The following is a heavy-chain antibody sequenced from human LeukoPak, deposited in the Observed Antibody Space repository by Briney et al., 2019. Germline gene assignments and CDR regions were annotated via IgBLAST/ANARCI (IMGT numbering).Heavy chain of an antibody. J-gene: IGHJ4*02. V-gene: IGHV4-59*01. CDR1: GGSISSYY. D-gene: IGHD1-26*01. Sequence: PSETLSLTCTVSGGSISSYYWSWVRQPPGEGLEWIGYIYYSGSTNYNPSLKSRVTISVDTSKNQFSLKLSSVTAADTAVYYCARGRDHSGSYHADYWGQGTLVTVSS. CDR2: IYYSGST. CDR3: ARGRDHSGSYHADY.